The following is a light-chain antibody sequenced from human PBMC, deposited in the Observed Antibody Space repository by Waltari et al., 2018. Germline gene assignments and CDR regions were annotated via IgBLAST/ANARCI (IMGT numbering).Light chain of an antibody. J-gene: IGKJ1*01. CDR2: DAS. CDR3: QQRVNWPGT. Sequence: EIMLTQSPATLSLSPGERATLSCRASQSVSRYLAWYQHKPGQAPRLLIYDASNRATGIPARFSGSGSGTDFTLTISSLEPEDFAVYYCQQRVNWPGTFGQGTKVEVK. CDR1: QSVSRY. V-gene: IGKV3-11*01.